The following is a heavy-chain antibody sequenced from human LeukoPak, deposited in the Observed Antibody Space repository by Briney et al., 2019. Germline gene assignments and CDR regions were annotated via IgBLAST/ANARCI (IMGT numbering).Heavy chain of an antibody. D-gene: IGHD3-10*01. CDR2: TSYDGSDK. V-gene: IGHV3-30*03. CDR3: AREGMVRGAYLDY. Sequence: GGSLRLSCAAPGFXFKNYDIHWVRQAPGKGLDWVAVTSYDGSDKYYADSVKGRFSISRDSSKNIVHLQMNSLRDDDTAVYYCAREGMVRGAYLDYWGQGTLVTVSS. J-gene: IGHJ4*02. CDR1: GFXFKNYD.